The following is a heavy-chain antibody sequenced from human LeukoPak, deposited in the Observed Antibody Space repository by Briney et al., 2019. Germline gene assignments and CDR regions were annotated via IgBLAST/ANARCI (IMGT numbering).Heavy chain of an antibody. V-gene: IGHV3-23*01. CDR1: GFSFSNSA. D-gene: IGHD3-10*01. CDR2: IGGGGSS. J-gene: IGHJ4*02. Sequence: GGSLRLSCAASGFSFSNSAMTWVRQAPGKGLEWVSSIGGGGSSYYAGSVKGRFTISRDNSKNTVYLQMNNLRAEDTAIFYSVKGVTMVRGSREFDYWGQGTLVTVSS. CDR3: VKGVTMVRGSREFDY.